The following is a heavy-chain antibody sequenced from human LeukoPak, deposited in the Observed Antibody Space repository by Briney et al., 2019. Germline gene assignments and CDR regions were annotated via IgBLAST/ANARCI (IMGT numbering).Heavy chain of an antibody. V-gene: IGHV3-23*01. CDR2: ISGSGGST. CDR1: GFTFSSYA. D-gene: IGHD6-6*01. CDR3: AKDIAARHACFDY. J-gene: IGHJ4*02. Sequence: PGASLRLSCAASGFTFSSYAMSWVRQAPGKGLEWVSAISGSGGSTYYADSVKGRFTISRDNSKNTLYLQMNSLRAEDTAVYYCAKDIAARHACFDYWGQGTLVTVSS.